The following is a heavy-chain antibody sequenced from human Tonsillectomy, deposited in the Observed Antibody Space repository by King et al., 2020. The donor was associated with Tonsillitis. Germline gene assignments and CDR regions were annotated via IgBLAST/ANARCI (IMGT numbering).Heavy chain of an antibody. V-gene: IGHV3-7*03. CDR2: IKQEGSEK. CDR1: GFTFSSYW. CDR3: ARAGHIVVVPAALGFDP. J-gene: IGHJ5*02. D-gene: IGHD2-2*01. Sequence: VQLVESGGGLVQPGGSLRLSCAASGFTFSSYWMSWVRQAPGKGLEWVANIKQEGSEKYHGDSGKGRLTIPRDNAKNSLYLQMNSLRAEDTVVYYCARAGHIVVVPAALGFDPWGQGTLVTVSS.